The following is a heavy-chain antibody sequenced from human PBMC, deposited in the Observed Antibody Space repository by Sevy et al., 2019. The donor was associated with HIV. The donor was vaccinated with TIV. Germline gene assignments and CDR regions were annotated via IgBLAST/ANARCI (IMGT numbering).Heavy chain of an antibody. V-gene: IGHV1-2*02. Sequence: ASVKVSCKASGYSFSDNGYYIHWVRQAPGQGLEWMGWINPKSGSTNYGQKFQGRVSMTRDTSVSTANIVMSRLKSDDTAVYYCARENFLFLTGPVDYDYGMDVWGQGTTVTVSS. CDR1: GYSFSDNGYY. J-gene: IGHJ6*02. CDR2: INPKSGST. D-gene: IGHD3-9*01. CDR3: ARENFLFLTGPVDYDYGMDV.